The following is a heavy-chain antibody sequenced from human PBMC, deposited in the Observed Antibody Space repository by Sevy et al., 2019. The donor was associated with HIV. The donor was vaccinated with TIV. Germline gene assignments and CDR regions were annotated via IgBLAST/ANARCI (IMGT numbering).Heavy chain of an antibody. J-gene: IGHJ4*02. CDR2: IYYSGST. V-gene: IGHV4-39*01. CDR1: GGSISSSSYY. CDR3: ARLTATALGLAYYFDY. Sequence: SETLSLTCTVSGGSISSSSYYWGWIRQPPGKGLEWIGSIYYSGSTYYNPSLKSRVTISVDTSKNQFSLKLGSVTAADTAVYYCARLTATALGLAYYFDYWGQGTLVTVSS. D-gene: IGHD3-16*01.